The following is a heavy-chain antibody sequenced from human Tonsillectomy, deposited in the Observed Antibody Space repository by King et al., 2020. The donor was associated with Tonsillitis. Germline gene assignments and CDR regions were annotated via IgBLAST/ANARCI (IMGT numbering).Heavy chain of an antibody. CDR3: SRDVADDSPYYNIRGISP. CDR2: IYHSGIT. CDR1: GDSISSSNW. J-gene: IGHJ5*02. Sequence: VQLQESGPGLVKPSGTLSLTCTVSGDSISSSNWWSWVRQPPGKGLEWIGQIYHSGITNYNPSLKSRVSMSVDRSKNQFSLKMNSVTAAATAVYYCSRDVADDSPYYNIRGISPWGPGTLVTVSS. V-gene: IGHV4-4*02. D-gene: IGHD3-22*01.